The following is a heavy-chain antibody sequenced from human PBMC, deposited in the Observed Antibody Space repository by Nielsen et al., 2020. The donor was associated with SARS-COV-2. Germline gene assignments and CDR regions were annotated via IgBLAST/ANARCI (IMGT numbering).Heavy chain of an antibody. CDR1: GFTFSHYG. V-gene: IGHV3-30*18. J-gene: IGHJ4*02. D-gene: IGHD2-8*01. CDR2: ISYEGRAT. CDR3: AKTPDLYAAYDYFDY. Sequence: GGSLRLSFAAPGFTFSHYGMHWVRQAPGKGLEWVAVISYEGRATYYADSVKGRFTVSRDNSKNTLYLQINSLRAEDTAIYYCAKTPDLYAAYDYFDYWGQGTLVTVSS.